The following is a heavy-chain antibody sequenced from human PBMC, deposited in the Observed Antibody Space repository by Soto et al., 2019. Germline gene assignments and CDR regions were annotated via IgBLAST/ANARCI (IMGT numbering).Heavy chain of an antibody. CDR2: INAGNGNT. CDR3: ARGGFYCSGGSCYSTDAFDI. J-gene: IGHJ3*02. CDR1: GYTFTSYA. V-gene: IGHV1-3*01. Sequence: ASVKVSCKASGYTFTSYAMHWGLQAPGQRLEWMGWINAGNGNTKYSQKFQGRVTITRDTSASTAYMELSSLRSEDTAVYYCARGGFYCSGGSCYSTDAFDIWGKGTMVTVSS. D-gene: IGHD2-15*01.